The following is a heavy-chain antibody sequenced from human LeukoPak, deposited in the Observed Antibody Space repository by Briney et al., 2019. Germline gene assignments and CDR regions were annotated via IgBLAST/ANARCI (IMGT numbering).Heavy chain of an antibody. CDR3: AREQTYYYDSSGYYLDY. Sequence: GGSLRLSCAASGFTVSSNYMSWIRQAPGKGLEWVSYISSSGSTIYYADSVKGRFTISRDNAKNSLYLQMNSLRAEDTAVYYCAREQTYYYDSSGYYLDYWGQGTLVTVSS. D-gene: IGHD3-22*01. CDR1: GFTVSSNY. J-gene: IGHJ4*02. CDR2: ISSSGSTI. V-gene: IGHV3-11*01.